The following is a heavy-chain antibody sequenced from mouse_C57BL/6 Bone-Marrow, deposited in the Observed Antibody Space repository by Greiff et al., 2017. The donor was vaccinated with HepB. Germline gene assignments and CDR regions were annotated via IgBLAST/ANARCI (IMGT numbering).Heavy chain of an antibody. J-gene: IGHJ1*03. V-gene: IGHV5-4*01. CDR2: ISDGGSYT. Sequence: EVHLVESGGGLVKPGGSLKLSCAASGFTFSSYAMSWVRQTPEKRLEWVATISDGGSYTYYPDNVKGRFTISRDNAKNNLYLQMSHLKSEDTAMYYCARDKTIPRYWYFDVWGTGTTVTVSS. D-gene: IGHD1-1*02. CDR3: ARDKTIPRYWYFDV. CDR1: GFTFSSYA.